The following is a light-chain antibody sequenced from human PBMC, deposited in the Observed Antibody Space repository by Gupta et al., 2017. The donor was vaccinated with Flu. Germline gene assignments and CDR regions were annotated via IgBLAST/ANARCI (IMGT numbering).Light chain of an antibody. V-gene: IGLV3-1*01. CDR1: TLGAQY. CDR3: HSWVNGTWV. Sequence: SYELTQPSSVSVSPGQTATITCSGDTLGAQYVSWYRQRPGQSPVLVIDQDYRRPSGIPERLSGSNSGNAGTLTIAGTQALDEADYYCHSWVNGTWVFGGGTKLTVL. CDR2: QDY. J-gene: IGLJ3*02.